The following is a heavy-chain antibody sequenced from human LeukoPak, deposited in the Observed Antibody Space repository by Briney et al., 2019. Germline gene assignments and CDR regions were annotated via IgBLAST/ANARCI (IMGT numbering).Heavy chain of an antibody. CDR3: ARGHYYEHFQH. D-gene: IGHD3-10*01. J-gene: IGHJ1*01. Sequence: ASVKVSCKASGGTFSSYAISWVRQAPGQGLEWMGGIIPIFGTANYAQKFQGRVTITTDESTSTAYMGLSSLRSEDTAVYYCARGHYYEHFQHWGQGTLVTVSS. CDR1: GGTFSSYA. V-gene: IGHV1-69*05. CDR2: IIPIFGTA.